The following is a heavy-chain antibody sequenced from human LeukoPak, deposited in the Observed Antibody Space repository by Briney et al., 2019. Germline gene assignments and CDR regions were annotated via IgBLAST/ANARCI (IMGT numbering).Heavy chain of an antibody. V-gene: IGHV5-51*01. J-gene: IGHJ3*02. CDR2: IYPGDSDT. CDR1: GYSFTSYW. Sequence: GESLKISCKGSGYSFTSYWIGWVRQMPGKGLEWMGIIYPGDSDTRYSPSFQGQVTISADKSISTAYLQWSSLKASDTAMYYCARKRGGRYSSTWDDGFDIWGQGTMLTVSS. D-gene: IGHD6-13*01. CDR3: ARKRGGRYSSTWDDGFDI.